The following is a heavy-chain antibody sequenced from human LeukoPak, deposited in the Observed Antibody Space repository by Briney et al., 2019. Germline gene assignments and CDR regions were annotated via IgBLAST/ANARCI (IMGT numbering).Heavy chain of an antibody. Sequence: SETLSLTCAVSGGSISSGGYSWSWIRQPPGKGLEWIGYIYHSGSTYYNPSLKSRVTISVDRSKNQFSLKLSSVTAADTAVYYCARTHSSSWMMPNDYWGQGTLVTVSS. D-gene: IGHD6-13*01. J-gene: IGHJ4*02. CDR2: IYHSGST. V-gene: IGHV4-30-2*01. CDR1: GGSISSGGYS. CDR3: ARTHSSSWMMPNDY.